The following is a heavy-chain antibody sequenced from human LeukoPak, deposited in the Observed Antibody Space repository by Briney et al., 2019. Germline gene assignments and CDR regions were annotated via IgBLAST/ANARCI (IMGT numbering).Heavy chain of an antibody. D-gene: IGHD3-9*01. CDR1: GGSISSSNYY. J-gene: IGHJ5*02. CDR3: ARVPLSVPRLVTANWFDP. Sequence: SETLSLTCTVSGGSISSSNYYWGWIRQPPGKGLERIGSLYSSGNTYYNPSLKSRVTISVDSSKNQFSLKLSSVTAADTAVYYCARVPLSVPRLVTANWFDPWGQGTLVTVSS. V-gene: IGHV4-39*07. CDR2: LYSSGNT.